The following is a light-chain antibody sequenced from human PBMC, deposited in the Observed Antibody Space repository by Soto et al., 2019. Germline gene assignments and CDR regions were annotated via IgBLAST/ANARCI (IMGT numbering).Light chain of an antibody. J-gene: IGLJ2*01. CDR2: YVS. V-gene: IGLV2-11*01. CDR1: SSDVGGYNY. Sequence: QSALTQPRSVSGSPGQSVTISCTGTSSDVGGYNYVSWYQQHPGKSPKLMIYYVSKRPSGVPDRFSGSKSGNTASLTISGLQAEDEADYYCCSYAGSYVFGGGTKLTVL. CDR3: CSYAGSYV.